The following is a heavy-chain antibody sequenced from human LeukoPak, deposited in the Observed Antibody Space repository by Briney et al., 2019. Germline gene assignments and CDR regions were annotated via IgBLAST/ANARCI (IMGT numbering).Heavy chain of an antibody. J-gene: IGHJ4*02. CDR2: ISAYNGNT. V-gene: IGHV1-18*01. CDR1: GYTFTSYG. D-gene: IGHD1-26*01. Sequence: ASVKVSCKASGYTFTSYGISWVRQAPGQGLEWMGWISAYNGNTNYAQKLQGGVTMTTDTSTSTAYMELRSLRSDDTAVYYCARERVSIVGATPLFDYWGQGTLVTVSS. CDR3: ARERVSIVGATPLFDY.